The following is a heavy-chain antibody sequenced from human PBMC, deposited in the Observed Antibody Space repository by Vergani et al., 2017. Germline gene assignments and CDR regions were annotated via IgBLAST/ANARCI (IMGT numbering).Heavy chain of an antibody. J-gene: IGHJ4*02. D-gene: IGHD3-10*01. CDR1: GFSISSGYY. Sequence: QVQLQESGPGLVKPSETLSLTCGVSGFSISSGYYWGWIRQPPGKGLEWIGSISHSGSTHYNPSLKNRVTISVDTSKNQFSLKLSSATAADTAIYYCARPHYYYRSGTDLWEFEYWGQGTLVTVSS. CDR3: ARPHYYYRSGTDLWEFEY. CDR2: ISHSGST. V-gene: IGHV4-38-2*01.